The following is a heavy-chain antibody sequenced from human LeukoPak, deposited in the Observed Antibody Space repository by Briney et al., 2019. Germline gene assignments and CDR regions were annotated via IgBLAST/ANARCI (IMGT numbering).Heavy chain of an antibody. Sequence: PGGSLRLSCAASGFTFSSYSMNWVRQAPGKGLEWVSSFSSSSSYIYYADSVKGRFTISRDNAKNSLYLQMNSLRAEDTAVYYCARVPGRELRYFDWLLYRDYYFDYWGQGTLVTVSS. V-gene: IGHV3-21*01. CDR3: ARVPGRELRYFDWLLYRDYYFDY. D-gene: IGHD3-9*01. CDR1: GFTFSSYS. J-gene: IGHJ4*02. CDR2: FSSSSSYI.